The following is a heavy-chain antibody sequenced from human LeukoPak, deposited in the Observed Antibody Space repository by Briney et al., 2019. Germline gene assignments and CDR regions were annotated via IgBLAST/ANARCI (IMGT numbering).Heavy chain of an antibody. CDR3: ALSCSSTSCYGPIDAFDI. Sequence: ASVNVSCKASGYTLTSYGISWVRQAPGQGLEWMGWISAYNGNTNYAQKLQGRVTMTTDTYTSTAYMELRSLRSDDTAVYYCALSCSSTSCYGPIDAFDIWGQGTMVTVSS. CDR2: ISAYNGNT. V-gene: IGHV1-18*01. D-gene: IGHD2-2*01. CDR1: GYTLTSYG. J-gene: IGHJ3*02.